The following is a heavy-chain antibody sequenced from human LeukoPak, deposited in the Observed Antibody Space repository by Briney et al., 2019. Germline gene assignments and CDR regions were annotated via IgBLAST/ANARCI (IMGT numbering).Heavy chain of an antibody. V-gene: IGHV3-48*01. J-gene: IGHJ4*02. CDR2: ISSSSSTI. D-gene: IGHD3-10*01. Sequence: PGGSLRLSCAASGFTFSSYSMNWVRQAPGKGLEWVSYISSSSSTIYYADSVKGRFTIFRDNAKNSLYLQMNSLRAEDTAVYYCARESAYYYGSGSLDYWGQGTLVTVSS. CDR1: GFTFSSYS. CDR3: ARESAYYYGSGSLDY.